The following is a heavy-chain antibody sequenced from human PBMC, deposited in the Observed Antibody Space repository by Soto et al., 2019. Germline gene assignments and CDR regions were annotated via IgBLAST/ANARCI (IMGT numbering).Heavy chain of an antibody. CDR3: ARRGPDHYDRSGYYYFDY. J-gene: IGHJ4*02. CDR2: ISLDETIN. Sequence: QVQLVESGGGVVQPGRSLRLSCVVSGFSFSSSAMHWVRQAPGKGLEWVAAISLDETINYCADSVKGRFTTSRDNSKNTLYLQMYSLRAEDTAVYYCARRGPDHYDRSGYYYFDYWGQGTLVTVSS. D-gene: IGHD3-22*01. V-gene: IGHV3-30-3*01. CDR1: GFSFSSSA.